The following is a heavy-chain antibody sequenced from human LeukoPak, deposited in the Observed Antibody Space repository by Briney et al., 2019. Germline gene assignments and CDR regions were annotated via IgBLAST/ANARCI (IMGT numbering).Heavy chain of an antibody. D-gene: IGHD3-22*01. CDR3: AKTNGYYSD. CDR2: ISGSGGTT. CDR1: GFTFSSYG. V-gene: IGHV3-23*01. Sequence: GGSLRLSCAASGFTFSSYGMNWVRQAPGKGLEWVSGISGSGGTTYYADSVKGRFTISRDNSKNSLSLQVSSLRAEDTAVYYCAKTNGYYSDWDQGTLVTVSS. J-gene: IGHJ4*02.